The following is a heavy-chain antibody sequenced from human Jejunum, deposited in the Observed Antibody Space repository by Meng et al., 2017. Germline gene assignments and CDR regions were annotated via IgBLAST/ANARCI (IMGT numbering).Heavy chain of an antibody. Sequence: GESLKISCAASGFTFSDYYMSWLRQAPGKGLEWVSYISSSGSTIYDADSVKGRFTISRDNAKNSLYLQMNSLRAEDTAVYYCVKVTGYSSGWMGFDIWGQGTMVTVSS. V-gene: IGHV3-11*01. CDR1: GFTFSDYY. CDR3: VKVTGYSSGWMGFDI. J-gene: IGHJ3*02. CDR2: ISSSGSTI. D-gene: IGHD6-19*01.